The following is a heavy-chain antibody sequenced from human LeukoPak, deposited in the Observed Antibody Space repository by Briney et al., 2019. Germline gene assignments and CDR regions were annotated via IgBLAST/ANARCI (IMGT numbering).Heavy chain of an antibody. D-gene: IGHD6-19*01. Sequence: ASVKVSCKASGYTFTGYYMHWVRQAPGQGLEWMGWINPNSGGTNYAQKFQGRVTMTRDTSISTAYMELSRLRSDDTAVYYCAREEQWLERAFDYWGQGTLVTVSS. V-gene: IGHV1-2*02. J-gene: IGHJ4*02. CDR3: AREEQWLERAFDY. CDR2: INPNSGGT. CDR1: GYTFTGYY.